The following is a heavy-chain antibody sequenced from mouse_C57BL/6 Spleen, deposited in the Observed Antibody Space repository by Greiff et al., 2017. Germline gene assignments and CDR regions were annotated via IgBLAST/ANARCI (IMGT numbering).Heavy chain of an antibody. CDR1: GFTFSDYG. CDR2: ISSGSSTI. D-gene: IGHD2-5*01. CDR3: APGDSNSDYFDY. Sequence: DVKLVESGGGLVKPGGSLKLSCAASGFTFSDYGMHWVRQAPEKGLEWVAYISSGSSTIYYADTVKGRFTISRDNAKNTLFLQMTSLRSEDTAMYYCAPGDSNSDYFDYWGQVTTLTVSS. V-gene: IGHV5-17*01. J-gene: IGHJ2*01.